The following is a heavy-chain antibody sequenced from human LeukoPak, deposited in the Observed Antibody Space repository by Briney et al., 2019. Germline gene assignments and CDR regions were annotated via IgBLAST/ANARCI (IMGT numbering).Heavy chain of an antibody. J-gene: IGHJ3*02. CDR3: ARGRFYDSSGYDAFDI. CDR2: ISSSSSYI. Sequence: PGGSLRLSCAASGFTFSSYSMNWVRQAPGKGLEWVSSISSSSSYIYYADSVKGRFTISRDNAKNSLYLQMNSLRAEDTAVYYCARGRFYDSSGYDAFDIWGQGTMVTVSS. CDR1: GFTFSSYS. V-gene: IGHV3-21*01. D-gene: IGHD3-22*01.